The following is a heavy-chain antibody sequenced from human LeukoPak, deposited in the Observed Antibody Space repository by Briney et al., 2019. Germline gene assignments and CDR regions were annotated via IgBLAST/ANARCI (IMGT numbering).Heavy chain of an antibody. V-gene: IGHV1-18*01. CDR1: GYTFNTYG. D-gene: IGHD2-15*01. Sequence: ASVKVSCKPYGYTFNTYGITWVRQAPGQGLEWMGWISPYNGNTNYAQKLQGRVTMTTDTSTTTAYMELRSLRSDDTAVYYCARVICSGDRCYPPSAVDIWGQGTMVTVSS. J-gene: IGHJ3*02. CDR3: ARVICSGDRCYPPSAVDI. CDR2: ISPYNGNT.